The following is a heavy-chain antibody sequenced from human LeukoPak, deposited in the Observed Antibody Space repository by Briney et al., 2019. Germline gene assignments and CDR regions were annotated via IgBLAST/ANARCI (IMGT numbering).Heavy chain of an antibody. J-gene: IGHJ4*02. CDR1: GSSLNSYW. V-gene: IGHV3-7*04. Sequence: GGSLRLSCAASGSSLNSYWMSWVRQAPGKGLEWVANIKQDGSEKYYLDSVKGRFTISRDNAKNSLYLQMNSLRAEDTAVYYCARDHNYASDYWGQGTLVTVSS. CDR2: IKQDGSEK. CDR3: ARDHNYASDY. D-gene: IGHD1-1*01.